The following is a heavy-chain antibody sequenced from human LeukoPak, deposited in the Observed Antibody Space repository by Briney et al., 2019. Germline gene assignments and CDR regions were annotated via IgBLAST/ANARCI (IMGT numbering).Heavy chain of an antibody. CDR2: ISDSDSTI. D-gene: IGHD3-16*01. V-gene: IGHV3-11*01. CDR3: ARDWGL. Sequence: KPGGSLRLSCAASGFTFSDFHMSWIRQAPGKGLEWVSYISDSDSTIYYADSVKGRFTISRDNAKNSLYLQMNSLRAEDTAVYYCARDWGLWGQGTTVTVSS. CDR1: GFTFSDFH. J-gene: IGHJ6*02.